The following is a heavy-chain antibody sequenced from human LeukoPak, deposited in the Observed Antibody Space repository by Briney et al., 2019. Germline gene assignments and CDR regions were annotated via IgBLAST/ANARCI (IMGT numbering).Heavy chain of an antibody. Sequence: GGSLRLSCAASGFTFSSYAMSWVRQAPGKGLEWVSAISGSGGSTYYADSVKGRFTISRDNSKNTLYLQMNSLRAEDTAVYYCAKSPSPSPSIAAANYYYYMDVWGKGTTVTVSS. CDR2: ISGSGGST. CDR1: GFTFSSYA. J-gene: IGHJ6*03. D-gene: IGHD6-13*01. CDR3: AKSPSPSPSIAAANYYYYMDV. V-gene: IGHV3-23*01.